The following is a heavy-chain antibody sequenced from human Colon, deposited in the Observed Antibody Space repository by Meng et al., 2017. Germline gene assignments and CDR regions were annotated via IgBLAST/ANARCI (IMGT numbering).Heavy chain of an antibody. J-gene: IGHJ4*02. CDR1: GDSIANSKW. Sequence: QLPVEEPGPGPVQPSGTLSLACVVSGDSIANSKWWSWLRQAPGKGPEWIGEISNSYKTVYSPSLKSRVRISLDKSNNQFSLTLTSVTAADTAVYYCARERVRELGLFDSWGQGILVTVSS. V-gene: IGHV4-4*02. D-gene: IGHD1-7*01. CDR3: ARERVRELGLFDS. CDR2: ISNSYKT.